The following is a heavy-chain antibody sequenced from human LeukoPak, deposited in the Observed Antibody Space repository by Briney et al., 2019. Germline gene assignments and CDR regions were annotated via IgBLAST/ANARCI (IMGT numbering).Heavy chain of an antibody. Sequence: PSETLSLTCTVSGGSISSYYWSWIRQPPGKGLERIGYIYYSGSTNYNPSLKSRVTISVDTSKNQFSLKLSSVTAADTAVYYCAIRTYSSGWYGDAFDIWGQGTMVTVSS. D-gene: IGHD6-19*01. V-gene: IGHV4-59*01. CDR2: IYYSGST. J-gene: IGHJ3*02. CDR1: GGSISSYY. CDR3: AIRTYSSGWYGDAFDI.